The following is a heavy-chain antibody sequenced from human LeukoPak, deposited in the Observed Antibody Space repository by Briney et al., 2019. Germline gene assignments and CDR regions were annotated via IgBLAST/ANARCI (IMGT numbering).Heavy chain of an antibody. CDR1: GGSISSYY. CDR2: IYYSGST. J-gene: IGHJ3*02. D-gene: IGHD4-11*01. CDR3: ARATVGKDAFDI. Sequence: SETLSLTCTVSGGSISSYYWSWIRQPPGKGLEWIGYIYYSGSTNYNPSLKSRVTISVDTSKNQFSLKLSSVTAADTAVYYCARATVGKDAFDIWGRGTMVTVSS. V-gene: IGHV4-59*08.